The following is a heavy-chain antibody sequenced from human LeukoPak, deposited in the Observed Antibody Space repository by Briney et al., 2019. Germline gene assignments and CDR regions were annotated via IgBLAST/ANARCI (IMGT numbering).Heavy chain of an antibody. V-gene: IGHV3-30-3*01. J-gene: IGHJ3*02. CDR3: ARSRGYRSGWPFDI. D-gene: IGHD6-19*01. Sequence: QTGGSLRLSCAASGFTFSSYWMSWVRQAPGKGLEWVAVISYDGSNKYYADSVKGRFTISRDNSKNTLYLQMNSLRAEDTAVYYCARSRGYRSGWPFDIWGQGTMVTVSS. CDR1: GFTFSSYW. CDR2: ISYDGSNK.